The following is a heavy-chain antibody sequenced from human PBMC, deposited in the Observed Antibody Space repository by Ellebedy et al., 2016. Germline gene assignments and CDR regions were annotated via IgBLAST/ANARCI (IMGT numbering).Heavy chain of an antibody. D-gene: IGHD4-17*01. CDR1: GFTFSSYA. V-gene: IGHV3-23*01. CDR2: ISGSGGNT. CDR3: AKLYGDYVWGHFDY. J-gene: IGHJ4*02. Sequence: GESLKISXAASGFTFSSYAMSWVRQAPGKGLEWVSAISGSGGNTYYADSAKGRFTISRDNSKNTLYLQMNTLRAEDTAVYYCAKLYGDYVWGHFDYWGQGTLVTVSS.